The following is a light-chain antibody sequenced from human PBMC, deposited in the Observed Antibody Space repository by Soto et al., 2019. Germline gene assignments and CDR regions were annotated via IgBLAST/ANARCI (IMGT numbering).Light chain of an antibody. J-gene: IGKJ1*01. CDR2: WAS. CDR3: QQYYSTPPK. V-gene: IGKV4-1*01. Sequence: DIVMTQSPDSLAVSLGERATINCKSSQSVLYSSNNKNYLAWYQQKPGQPPKLLIYWASTRESGVPDRFSGSGSGTDFTLTISSLQAEDVAVYYCQQYYSTPPKFGPGTKV. CDR1: QSVLYSSNNKNY.